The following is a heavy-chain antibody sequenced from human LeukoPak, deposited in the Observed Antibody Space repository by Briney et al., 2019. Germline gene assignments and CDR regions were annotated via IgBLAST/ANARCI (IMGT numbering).Heavy chain of an antibody. CDR3: ARTMEYYYDSSGYFNYYFDY. V-gene: IGHV4-59*01. Sequence: SETLSLTCTVSGGSISSYYWSWIRQPPAKGLEWIGYIYYSGSTNYNPSLKSRVTISVDTSKNQFSLKLSSVTAADTAVYYCARTMEYYYDSSGYFNYYFDYWGQGTLVTVSS. CDR1: GGSISSYY. D-gene: IGHD3-22*01. CDR2: IYYSGST. J-gene: IGHJ4*02.